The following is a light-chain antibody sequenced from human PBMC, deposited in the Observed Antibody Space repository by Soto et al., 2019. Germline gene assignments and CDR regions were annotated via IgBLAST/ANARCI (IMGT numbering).Light chain of an antibody. CDR1: QTISTW. J-gene: IGKJ1*01. Sequence: IQMTQSPSTLSASVGDRVTFTCRASQTISTWLAWYQQKPGEAPKLLIYKASTLEVGVPSRFSGSGSGTDFTLTINTLQPADFATYYRQQYNSYPWTFGQGTKV. CDR3: QQYNSYPWT. V-gene: IGKV1-5*03. CDR2: KAS.